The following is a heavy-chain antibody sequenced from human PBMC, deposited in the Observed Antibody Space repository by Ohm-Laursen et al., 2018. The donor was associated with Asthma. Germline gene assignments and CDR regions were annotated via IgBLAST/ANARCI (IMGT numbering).Heavy chain of an antibody. Sequence: SQTLSLTCTVSGDSISSSCSYWGWIRRPPGKGLDWIGIISFEGSTYYNPSLRSRVSISVDTSTMQFSLKLTSVTAADTALYFCARDGRLRGSFDYWGQGNLVTVSS. J-gene: IGHJ4*02. CDR1: GDSISSSCSY. D-gene: IGHD3-10*01. CDR3: ARDGRLRGSFDY. V-gene: IGHV4-39*07. CDR2: ISFEGST.